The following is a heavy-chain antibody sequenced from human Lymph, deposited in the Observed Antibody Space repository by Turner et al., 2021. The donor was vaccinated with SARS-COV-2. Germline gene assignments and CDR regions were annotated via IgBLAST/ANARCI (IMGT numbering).Heavy chain of an antibody. V-gene: IGHV3-23*01. CDR1: GFTFSSYA. CDR2: ISGSGGST. D-gene: IGHD3-22*01. J-gene: IGHJ4*02. Sequence: EVQLLESGGGLVQPGGSLRLSCAASGFTFSSYAMSWVRQAPGKGLEWVSAISGSGGSTYYADSVKGRFTISRDNSKNTLYLQMNSLRAEDTAVYYCAKNEMAMILVVITLFDYWGQGTLVTVSS. CDR3: AKNEMAMILVVITLFDY.